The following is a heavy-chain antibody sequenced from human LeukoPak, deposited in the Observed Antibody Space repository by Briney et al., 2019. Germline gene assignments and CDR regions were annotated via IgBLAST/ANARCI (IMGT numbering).Heavy chain of an antibody. D-gene: IGHD2-21*02. V-gene: IGHV3-7*01. CDR2: INQDGSGK. Sequence: GGSLRLSCVGSGFTFDKFYMSWARQAPGKGLEWVAQINQDGSGKYYVDSVRGRFTISRVNARTSVYLQMDSLSADDTAVYYCAREQWWRLDYWGQGTLVTVSS. J-gene: IGHJ4*02. CDR3: AREQWWRLDY. CDR1: GFTFDKFY.